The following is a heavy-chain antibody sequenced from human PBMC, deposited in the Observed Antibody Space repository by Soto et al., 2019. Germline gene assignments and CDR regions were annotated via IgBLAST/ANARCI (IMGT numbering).Heavy chain of an antibody. J-gene: IGHJ4*02. Sequence: SQTLSLTCAISGDSVSSNRAVWNWIRQSPSRGLEWLGRTYYRSKWYNDYTVSVKSRITINPDTSKNQCSLQLNSVTPEDTAVYYCARGAYGSGNGHFDYWVQGTLVTVSS. CDR3: ARGAYGSGNGHFDY. CDR2: TYYRSKWYN. CDR1: GDSVSSNRAV. V-gene: IGHV6-1*01. D-gene: IGHD3-10*01.